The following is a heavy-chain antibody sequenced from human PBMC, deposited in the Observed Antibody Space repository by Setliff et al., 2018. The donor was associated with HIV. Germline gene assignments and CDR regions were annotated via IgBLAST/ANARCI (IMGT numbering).Heavy chain of an antibody. V-gene: IGHV3-7*03. Sequence: PGGSLRLSCAASGFVFTDFWMSWARQAPGKGLEWVANIGEDGTEKHYVDSLKGRFTISRDNAKNSLYLQINGLRVEDTAVYFCARGGGSYWYWGQGAVVTVSS. CDR3: ARGGGSYWY. CDR1: GFVFTDFW. J-gene: IGHJ4*02. D-gene: IGHD3-10*01. CDR2: IGEDGTEK.